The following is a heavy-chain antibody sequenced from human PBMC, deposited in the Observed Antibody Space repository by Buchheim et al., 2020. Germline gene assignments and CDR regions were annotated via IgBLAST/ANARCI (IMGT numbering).Heavy chain of an antibody. Sequence: QVQLVESGGGLVKPGGSLRLSCAASGFTFSDYYMSWIRQAPGKGLEWVSYISSSSSYTNYADSVKGRFTISRDNAKNSRYLQMNSLRAEDTAVYYCARVYYDFWSGYSGWFDPWGQGTL. J-gene: IGHJ5*02. V-gene: IGHV3-11*06. CDR2: ISSSSSYT. CDR3: ARVYYDFWSGYSGWFDP. CDR1: GFTFSDYY. D-gene: IGHD3-3*01.